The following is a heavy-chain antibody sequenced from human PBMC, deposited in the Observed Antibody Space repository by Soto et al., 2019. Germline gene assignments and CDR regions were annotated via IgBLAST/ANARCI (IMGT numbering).Heavy chain of an antibody. Sequence: GGSLRLSCSASGFTFSMFSMHWVRQAPGKGLEYVSGISSNGDSTYYADSVKGRFTISRDNSKNTLYLQMSSLRAVDTAVYYCVHPRSTVQIPPTWGQGTLVTVPS. CDR2: ISSNGDST. CDR1: GFTFSMFS. CDR3: VHPRSTVQIPPT. V-gene: IGHV3-64D*06. J-gene: IGHJ5*02. D-gene: IGHD4-17*01.